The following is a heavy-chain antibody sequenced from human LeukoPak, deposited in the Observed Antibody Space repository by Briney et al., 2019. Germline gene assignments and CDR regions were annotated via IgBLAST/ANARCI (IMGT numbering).Heavy chain of an antibody. CDR2: ISYDGSNK. V-gene: IGHV3-30-3*01. J-gene: IGHJ5*02. D-gene: IGHD6-13*01. CDR1: GFTFSSYA. Sequence: PGGSLRLSCAASGFTFSSYAMHWVRQAPGKGLEWVAVISYDGSNKYYADSVKGRFTISRDNSKNTLYLQMNSLRAEDTAVYYCARERIAAAGRGFDPWGQGTLVTVSS. CDR3: ARERIAAAGRGFDP.